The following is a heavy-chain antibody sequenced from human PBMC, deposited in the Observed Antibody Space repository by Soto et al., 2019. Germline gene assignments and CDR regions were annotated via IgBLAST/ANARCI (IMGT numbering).Heavy chain of an antibody. J-gene: IGHJ4*02. CDR2: ISYDGSNK. V-gene: IGHV3-30-3*01. Sequence: GGSLRLSCAASGFTFSSYAMHWVRQAPGKGLEWVAVISYDGSNKYYADSVKGRFTISRDNSKNTLYLQMNSLRAEDTAVYYCARDGWAGRGGFFTTGTTRWGQGTLVTVSS. D-gene: IGHD1-1*01. CDR3: ARDGWAGRGGFFTTGTTR. CDR1: GFTFSSYA.